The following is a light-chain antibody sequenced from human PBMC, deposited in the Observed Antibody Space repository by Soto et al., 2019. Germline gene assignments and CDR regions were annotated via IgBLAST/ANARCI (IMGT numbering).Light chain of an antibody. CDR3: GTWDSALSLWL. CDR1: GSNTGNNF. V-gene: IGLV1-51*01. CDR2: DTD. J-gene: IGLJ3*02. Sequence: QSVLTQPPSVSAAPGQKVTISCSGGGSNTGNNFVSWYQQFPETAPKLLIYDTDKRPSGIPDRFSGSKSGTSATLGITRLHTGDEADYYCGTWDSALSLWLFGGGAKLTVL.